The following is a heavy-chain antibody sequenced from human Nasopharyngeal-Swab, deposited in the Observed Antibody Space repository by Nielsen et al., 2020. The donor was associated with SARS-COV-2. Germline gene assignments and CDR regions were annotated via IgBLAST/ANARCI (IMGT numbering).Heavy chain of an antibody. Sequence: GESLKISCAASGFTFSDYSMSWIRQAPGKGPECVSFMSSTTGTIYYADSVKGRFTISRDNAKSSLYLQMNGLRAGDTAVYYCATKAPSMAGSFDNWGQGTLVTVSS. CDR1: GFTFSDYS. J-gene: IGHJ4*02. D-gene: IGHD6-19*01. V-gene: IGHV3-11*04. CDR2: MSSTTGTI. CDR3: ATKAPSMAGSFDN.